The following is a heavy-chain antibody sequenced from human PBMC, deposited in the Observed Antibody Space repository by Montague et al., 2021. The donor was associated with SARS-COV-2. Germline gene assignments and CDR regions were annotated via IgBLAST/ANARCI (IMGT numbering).Heavy chain of an antibody. CDR3: ARAAQKQYVLLWFGELLHDAFDI. J-gene: IGHJ3*02. Sequence: SLRLSCAASGFTFSSYAMHWVRQAPGKGLEWVAVISYDGSNNYYADPVXGRFTISRDNSKNTLYLQMNSLRAEDTAVYYCARAAQKQYVLLWFGELLHDAFDIWGQGTMVTGSS. V-gene: IGHV3-30-3*01. D-gene: IGHD3-10*01. CDR2: ISYDGSNN. CDR1: GFTFSSYA.